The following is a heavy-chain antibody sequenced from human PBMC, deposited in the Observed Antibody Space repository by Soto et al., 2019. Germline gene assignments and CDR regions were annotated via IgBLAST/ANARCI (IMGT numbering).Heavy chain of an antibody. V-gene: IGHV1-69*01. J-gene: IGHJ4*02. CDR3: ARDSSSWVGLSTMQFDY. CDR1: GGTFSSYA. D-gene: IGHD6-13*01. CDR2: IIPIFGTA. Sequence: QVQLVQSGAEVKKPGSSVKVSCKASGGTFSSYAIIWVRQAPGQGLEWMGGIIPIFGTANYAQKFQGRVAITADESTSTAYMELSSLRSEDTAVYYCARDSSSWVGLSTMQFDYWGQGTLVTVSS.